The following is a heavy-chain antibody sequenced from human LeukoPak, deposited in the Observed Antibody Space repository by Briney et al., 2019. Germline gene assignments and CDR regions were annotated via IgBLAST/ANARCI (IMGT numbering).Heavy chain of an antibody. J-gene: IGHJ5*02. V-gene: IGHV1-3*01. Sequence: ASVKVSCKASGYTFTSYAMHWVRQAPGQGLEWMGWINAGNGNTKYSQKFQDRVTITMDTSPSTAYMEMSSLRSEDTAVYYCARSVYSSGGPWGQGTLVTVSS. CDR2: INAGNGNT. CDR3: ARSVYSSGGP. CDR1: GYTFTSYA. D-gene: IGHD6-19*01.